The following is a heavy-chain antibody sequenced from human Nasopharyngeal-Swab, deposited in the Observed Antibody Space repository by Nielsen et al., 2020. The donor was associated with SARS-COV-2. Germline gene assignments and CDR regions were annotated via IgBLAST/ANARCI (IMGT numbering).Heavy chain of an antibody. CDR3: AKHPDGRWFGELSYYYYGLDV. V-gene: IGHV4-39*01. Sequence: WIRQPPGKGLEWIASVYYRGSTYYNPSLESRLTISVDTSKNDFSLKLTSVTAADTAVYYCAKHPDGRWFGELSYYYYGLDVWGQGTTVTVPS. CDR2: VYYRGST. J-gene: IGHJ6*02. D-gene: IGHD3-10*01.